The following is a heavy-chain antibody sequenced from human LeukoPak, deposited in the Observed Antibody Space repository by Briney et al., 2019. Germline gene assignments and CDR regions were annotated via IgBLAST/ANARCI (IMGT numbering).Heavy chain of an antibody. CDR1: GYTFTSYG. D-gene: IGHD2-2*01. J-gene: IGHJ6*03. Sequence: ASVKVSCKASGYTFTSYGISWVRQAPGQGLEWMGWISAYNGNTNYAQKLQGRVTMTTDTSTSTAYMELRSLRSDDTAVYYCARVVVVVVPAATRLNYYYYYMDVWGKGTTVTVSS. CDR2: ISAYNGNT. CDR3: ARVVVVVVPAATRLNYYYYYMDV. V-gene: IGHV1-18*01.